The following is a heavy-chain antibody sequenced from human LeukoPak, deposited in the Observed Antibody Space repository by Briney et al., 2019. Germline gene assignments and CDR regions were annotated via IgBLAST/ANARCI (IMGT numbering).Heavy chain of an antibody. J-gene: IGHJ6*04. CDR1: GGSISSGGYY. V-gene: IGHV4-31*03. CDR3: ARDTYYYGSGGPPPMDV. CDR2: IYYSGST. D-gene: IGHD3-10*01. Sequence: SQTLSLTCTVSGGSISSGGYYWSWIRQHPGKGLEWIGYIYYSGSTYYNPSLKSRVTISVDTSKNQFSLKLSSVTAADTAVYYCARDTYYYGSGGPPPMDVWGKGTTVTVSS.